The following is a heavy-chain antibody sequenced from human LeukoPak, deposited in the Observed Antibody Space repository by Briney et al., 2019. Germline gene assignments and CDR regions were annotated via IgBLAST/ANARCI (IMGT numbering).Heavy chain of an antibody. D-gene: IGHD1-26*01. V-gene: IGHV3-11*04. J-gene: IGHJ4*02. CDR3: ARDKIVGATHFDY. CDR1: GFTFSDYY. Sequence: GGSLRLSCAASGFTFSDYYMSWIRQAPGKGLEWVSYISSSGSTIYYADSVKGRFTISRDNTKNSLYLQMNSLRAEDTAVYYCARDKIVGATHFDYWGQGTLVTVSS. CDR2: ISSSGSTI.